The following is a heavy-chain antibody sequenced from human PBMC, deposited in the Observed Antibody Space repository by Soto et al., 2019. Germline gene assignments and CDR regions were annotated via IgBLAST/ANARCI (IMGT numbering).Heavy chain of an antibody. CDR1: GGTFSSYT. CDR2: IIPILGIA. Sequence: SVKVSFTASGGTFSSYTISWVRQAPGQGLEWMGRIIPILGIANYAQKFQGRVTITADKSTSTAYMELSSLRSEDTAVYYCARGPVTTVLFDYWGQGTLVTVSS. CDR3: ARGPVTTVLFDY. V-gene: IGHV1-69*02. J-gene: IGHJ4*02. D-gene: IGHD4-17*01.